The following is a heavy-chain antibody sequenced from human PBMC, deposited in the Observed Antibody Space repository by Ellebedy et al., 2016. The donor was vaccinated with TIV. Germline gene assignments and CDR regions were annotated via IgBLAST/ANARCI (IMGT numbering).Heavy chain of an antibody. J-gene: IGHJ4*02. CDR1: GYSFTDAW. CDR2: IKSKADGGTT. V-gene: IGHV3-15*01. D-gene: IGHD1-1*01. Sequence: GGSLRLSCTASGYSFTDAWMNWVRQAPGKGLEWVGRIKSKADGGTTDYAAPVSGRFTISIDESEVTLYLQMTSLKTEDRGVYYCTAGDDNGTDYWGQGTLVTVSS. CDR3: TAGDDNGTDY.